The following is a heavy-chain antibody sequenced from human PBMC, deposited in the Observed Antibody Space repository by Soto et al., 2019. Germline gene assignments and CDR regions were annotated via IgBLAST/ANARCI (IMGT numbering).Heavy chain of an antibody. CDR2: ISGSGSNP. CDR1: GFTFSSYA. V-gene: IGHV3-23*01. Sequence: EVQVLESGGGLVQPGGSLRLSCAASGFTFSSYAMSWVRQAPGQGLEWVLAISGSGSNPYYADSVKGRFTISRDNSKNTLYLQMNSLRVDDTALYYGAKTASMTIRDGFDHWGQGTLVTVSS. J-gene: IGHJ4*02. D-gene: IGHD4-17*01. CDR3: AKTASMTIRDGFDH.